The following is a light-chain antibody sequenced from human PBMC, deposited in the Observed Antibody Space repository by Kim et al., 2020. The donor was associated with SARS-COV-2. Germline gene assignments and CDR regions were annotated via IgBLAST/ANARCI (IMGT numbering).Light chain of an antibody. J-gene: IGLJ2*01. V-gene: IGLV3-1*01. CDR3: QAWDSGTVV. CDR1: RLGDKF. Sequence: VSPGQTASITCSGDRLGDKFASWYQQKPGQSPVLVIYQDTNRPSGIPERFSGSSSGNTATLTISGTQAMDEADYYCQAWDSGTVVFGGGTQLTVL. CDR2: QDT.